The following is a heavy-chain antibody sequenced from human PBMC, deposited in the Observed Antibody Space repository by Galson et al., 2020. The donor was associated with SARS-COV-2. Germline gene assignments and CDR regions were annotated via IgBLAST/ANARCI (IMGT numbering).Heavy chain of an antibody. V-gene: IGHV1-46*01. J-gene: IGHJ6*02. Sequence: SVKVSCKASGYTFTSYYMHWVRQAPGQGLEWMGIIHPSGGSTSYAQKFQGRVTMTRDTSTSTVYMELSSLRSEDTAVYYCARDPTVTTHLGDYLYYYYGMDVWGQGTTVTVSS. CDR3: ARDPTVTTHLGDYLYYYYGMDV. CDR2: IHPSGGST. D-gene: IGHD4-4*01. CDR1: GYTFTSYY.